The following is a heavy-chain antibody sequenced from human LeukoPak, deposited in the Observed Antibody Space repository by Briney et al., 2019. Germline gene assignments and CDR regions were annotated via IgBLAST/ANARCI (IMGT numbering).Heavy chain of an antibody. CDR2: IYRGVST. V-gene: IGHV3-53*01. D-gene: IGHD4-23*01. J-gene: IGHJ3*02. Sequence: GGSLRLSCAASGFTVSTNYMSWVRQAPGKGLECVSIIYRGVSTYYADSVKGRFTISRDNSKNTLYLQMNTLRAEDTAVYYCARVRDHSGNADAFDIWGQGQWSPSLQ. CDR3: ARVRDHSGNADAFDI. CDR1: GFTVSTNY.